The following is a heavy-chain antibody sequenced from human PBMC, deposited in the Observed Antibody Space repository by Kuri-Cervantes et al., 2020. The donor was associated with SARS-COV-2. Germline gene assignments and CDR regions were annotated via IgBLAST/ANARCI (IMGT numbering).Heavy chain of an antibody. Sequence: LSLTCAVYGGSFSGYYWSWIRQPPGKGLEWVSYISSSGSTIYYADSVKGRFTISRDNAKNSLYLQMNSLRAEDTAVYYCARVTMVQGVGIDYWGQGTLVTVSS. CDR2: ISSSGSTI. CDR1: GGSFSGYY. V-gene: IGHV3-11*01. D-gene: IGHD3-10*01. CDR3: ARVTMVQGVGIDY. J-gene: IGHJ4*02.